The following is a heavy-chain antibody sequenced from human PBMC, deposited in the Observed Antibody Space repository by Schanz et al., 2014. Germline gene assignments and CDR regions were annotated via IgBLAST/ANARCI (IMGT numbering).Heavy chain of an antibody. CDR3: ARDKNYDDSAEYGMDV. Sequence: QVQLVESGGGVVQPGRSLRLSCAASGFSFSTYAMHWVRQAPGKGLEWVAVISYDGSHKDYADSVKGRFTISRDNSKNTLYLQMNSLRAEDAAVYRCARDKNYDDSAEYGMDVWGQGTTVTVSS. V-gene: IGHV3-30*14. D-gene: IGHD3-22*01. J-gene: IGHJ6*02. CDR2: ISYDGSHK. CDR1: GFSFSTYA.